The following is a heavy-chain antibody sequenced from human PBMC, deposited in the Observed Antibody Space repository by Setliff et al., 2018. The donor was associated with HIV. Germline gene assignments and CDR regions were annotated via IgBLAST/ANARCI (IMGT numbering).Heavy chain of an antibody. Sequence: KPSETLSLTCTVSGDYISSDDYYWGWIRQAPGKGLEWIGYIYTSRGTNYNHSLRTRVIISVDTSNQFSLKLSSVTAADAAVYYCARSPSYRSSWEYYFDYWGQGILVTVSS. CDR3: ARSPSYRSSWEYYFDY. CDR1: GDYISSDDYY. CDR2: IYTSRGT. D-gene: IGHD6-13*01. V-gene: IGHV4-4*09. J-gene: IGHJ4*02.